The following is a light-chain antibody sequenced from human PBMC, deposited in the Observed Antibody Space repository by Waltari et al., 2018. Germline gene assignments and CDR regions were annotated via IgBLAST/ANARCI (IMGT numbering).Light chain of an antibody. Sequence: DIQMTQSPSSLSASVGDSVIITCRASQAIRIYLNWYQQKPGKAPNLLIYAASTLQRGIPSRFSGSGSGTHFTLTISSLQPEDFATYYCQHSYTTPLTFGGGTKVEI. CDR1: QAIRIY. V-gene: IGKV1-39*01. CDR3: QHSYTTPLT. J-gene: IGKJ4*01. CDR2: AAS.